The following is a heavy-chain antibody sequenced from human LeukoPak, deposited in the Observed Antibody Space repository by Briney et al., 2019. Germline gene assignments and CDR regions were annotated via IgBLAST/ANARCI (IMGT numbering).Heavy chain of an antibody. D-gene: IGHD2-2*01. Sequence: GASVKVSCKASGYTFTKFGLSWVRQAPGQGLEYVGWINTYNGATNYAQKLQGRVTMTTDTSTSTAYMELRSLRSDDTAVYYCARKTDQLLSFTGYMDVWGKGTTVTVSS. J-gene: IGHJ6*03. CDR2: INTYNGAT. CDR1: GYTFTKFG. CDR3: ARKTDQLLSFTGYMDV. V-gene: IGHV1-18*01.